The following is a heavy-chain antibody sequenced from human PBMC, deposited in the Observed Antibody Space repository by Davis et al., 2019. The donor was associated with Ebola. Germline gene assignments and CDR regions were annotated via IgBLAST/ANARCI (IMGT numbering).Heavy chain of an antibody. Sequence: MPSETLSLTCTVSGGSISSSSYYWGWIRQPPGKGLEWIGSIYYSGSTYYNPSLKSRVTISVDTSKNQFSLQLNSVTPEDTAVYYCARSFLGAPDVWGQGTLVTVSS. J-gene: IGHJ4*02. V-gene: IGHV4-39*01. CDR1: GGSISSSSYY. CDR2: IYYSGST. D-gene: IGHD3-16*01. CDR3: ARSFLGAPDV.